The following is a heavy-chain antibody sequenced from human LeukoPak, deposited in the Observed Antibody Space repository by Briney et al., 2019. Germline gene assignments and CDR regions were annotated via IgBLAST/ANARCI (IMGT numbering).Heavy chain of an antibody. J-gene: IGHJ4*02. CDR1: GFTFSSYA. V-gene: IGHV3-23*01. D-gene: IGHD5-24*01. CDR2: ISGSGGST. Sequence: GGSLRLSCAASGFTFSSYAMSWVRQAPGKGLEWVSAISGSGGSTYYADSVKGRFTISRDNSKNTLYLQMNSLRAEDTAVYYCAKGSRDGYKRTKSHYFDYWGQGTLVTVSS. CDR3: AKGSRDGYKRTKSHYFDY.